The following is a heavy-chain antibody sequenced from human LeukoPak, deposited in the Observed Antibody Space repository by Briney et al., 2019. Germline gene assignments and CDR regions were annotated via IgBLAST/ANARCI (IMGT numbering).Heavy chain of an antibody. CDR1: GFTFSDYY. Sequence: SGGSLRLSCAASGFTFSDYYMSWIRQAPGKGLEWVSYISSSGSTIYYADSVKGRFTISRGNAKNSLYLQMNSLRAEDTAVYYCASQYRIWPNMDVWGQGTTVTVSS. V-gene: IGHV3-11*01. CDR3: ASQYRIWPNMDV. D-gene: IGHD2-15*01. J-gene: IGHJ6*02. CDR2: ISSSGSTI.